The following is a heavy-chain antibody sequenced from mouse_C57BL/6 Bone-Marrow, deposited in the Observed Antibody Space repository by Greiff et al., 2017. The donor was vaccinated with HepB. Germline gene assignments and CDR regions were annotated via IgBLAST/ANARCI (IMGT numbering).Heavy chain of an antibody. V-gene: IGHV1-47*01. CDR3: ARGGDGDQCWFAY. CDR2: FHPYNDDT. J-gene: IGHJ3*01. D-gene: IGHD2-13*01. CDR1: GFTFTTYS. Sequence: QVQLQQSGAELVKPGASVKMSCKASGFTFTTYSIEWMKQNHGKSLEWIGNFHPYNDDTKYNEKFKGKATLTVEKTYSTVYLELSRLTSYDSAVYYCARGGDGDQCWFAYWGQGTLVTVAA.